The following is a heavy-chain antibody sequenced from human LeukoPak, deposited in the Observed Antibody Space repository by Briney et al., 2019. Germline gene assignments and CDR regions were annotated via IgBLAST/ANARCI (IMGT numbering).Heavy chain of an antibody. CDR3: ARGRTSFDY. V-gene: IGHV4-59*01. Sequence: PSETLSLTGTVSGGYISSYYWSWIRQPPGKGLEWIGYMSHSGSTNYSPSLKSRVTISLDTSKNQFSLKLTSVTAADTAVYYCARGRTSFDYWGQGTLVTVSS. J-gene: IGHJ4*02. D-gene: IGHD4/OR15-4a*01. CDR2: MSHSGST. CDR1: GGYISSYY.